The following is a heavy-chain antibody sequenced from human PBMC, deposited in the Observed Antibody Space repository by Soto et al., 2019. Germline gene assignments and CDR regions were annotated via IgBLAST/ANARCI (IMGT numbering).Heavy chain of an antibody. CDR3: ARGLRKEQFDY. D-gene: IGHD5-12*01. V-gene: IGHV1-3*01. Sequence: ASVKVSCKPSGYTFISYALHWVRQAPGQRLEWLGWINAGNGDILYSQKFQGRVTFSRDTSASTAYMKLSNLRSEDTAVYYCARGLRKEQFDYWGQGTPVTVSS. CDR1: GYTFISYA. CDR2: INAGNGDI. J-gene: IGHJ4*02.